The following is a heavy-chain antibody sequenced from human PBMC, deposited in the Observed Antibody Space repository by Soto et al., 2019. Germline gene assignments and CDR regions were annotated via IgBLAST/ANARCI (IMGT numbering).Heavy chain of an antibody. CDR3: AKDRSHHLDY. Sequence: GGSLRLSCAASGFTFSHYAMHWVRQAPGKGLEWVALMSYDGSNEYYADSVKGRFTISRGNSKNTLYLQMNSLRAEDTAVYYCAKDRSHHLDYWGQGTLVTVSS. CDR2: MSYDGSNE. D-gene: IGHD1-26*01. J-gene: IGHJ4*02. V-gene: IGHV3-30*18. CDR1: GFTFSHYA.